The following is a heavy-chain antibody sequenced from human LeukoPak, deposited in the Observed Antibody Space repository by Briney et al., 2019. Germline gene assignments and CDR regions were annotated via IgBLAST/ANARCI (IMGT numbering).Heavy chain of an antibody. CDR3: ARMNFGDTAMVKVQGYFDY. Sequence: SETLSLTCAVSGYSISSGYYWGWIRQPPGEGLEWIGSIYHSGSTYYNPSLKSRVTISVYTSKNQFSLKLSSVTAADTAVYYCARMNFGDTAMVKVQGYFDYWGQGTLVTVSS. J-gene: IGHJ4*02. D-gene: IGHD5-18*01. V-gene: IGHV4-38-2*01. CDR1: GYSISSGYY. CDR2: IYHSGST.